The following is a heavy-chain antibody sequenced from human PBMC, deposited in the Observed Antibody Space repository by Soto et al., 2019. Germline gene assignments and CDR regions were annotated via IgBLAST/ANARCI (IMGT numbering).Heavy chain of an antibody. V-gene: IGHV3-23*01. D-gene: IGHD6-13*01. J-gene: IGHJ6*03. CDR1: GFTFSSYA. CDR2: ISGSGGST. CDR3: AKTSSSWSTPHYYMDV. Sequence: GGSLRLSCAASGFTFSSYAMSWVRQAPGKGLEWVSAISGSGGSTYYADSVKGRFTISRDNSKNTLYLQMNSLRAEDTAVYYCAKTSSSWSTPHYYMDVWGKGTTVTVSS.